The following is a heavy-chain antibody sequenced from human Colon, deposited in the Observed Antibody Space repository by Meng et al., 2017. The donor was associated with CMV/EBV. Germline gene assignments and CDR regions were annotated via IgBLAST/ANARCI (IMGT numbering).Heavy chain of an antibody. CDR1: ENTFTGYY. J-gene: IGHJ4*02. V-gene: IGHV1-2*02. Sequence: QGKLVQSWGEVKKPGAQVKVSFKASENTFTGYYMHWVRQAPGQGLEWMGWINPNSGGTNYAQKFQGRVTMTRDTSITTAYMELSRLRSDDTAVYYCARDWYPGDRRGSFDYWGQGTLVTVSS. D-gene: IGHD3-22*01. CDR3: ARDWYPGDRRGSFDY. CDR2: INPNSGGT.